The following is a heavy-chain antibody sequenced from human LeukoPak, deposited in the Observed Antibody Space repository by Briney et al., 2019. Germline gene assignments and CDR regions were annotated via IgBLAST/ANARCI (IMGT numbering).Heavy chain of an antibody. D-gene: IGHD1-1*01. CDR1: GFTFSSYV. V-gene: IGHV3-23*01. CDR2: FSDSGST. Sequence: PGGSLRLSCAASGFTFSSYVMSWVRQAPGKGLEWVSSFSDSGSTYYADSVKGRFTISRDNSKNTLYLHMNSLRADDTAVYFCAKRLLSSINWYYFDYWGQGTLVTVSS. CDR3: AKRLLSSINWYYFDY. J-gene: IGHJ4*02.